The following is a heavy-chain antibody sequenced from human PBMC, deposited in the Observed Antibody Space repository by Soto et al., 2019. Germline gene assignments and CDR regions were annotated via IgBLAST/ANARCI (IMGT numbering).Heavy chain of an antibody. CDR1: GFTFNNYA. D-gene: IGHD2-8*02. CDR3: AKEASGGS. Sequence: EVQVLESGGGLVQPGGSLRLSCAASGFTFNNYAMSWVRQAPGKGLEWGSAVSGSGATTYYADSVKGRFTISRDNSKNTLYLQMNSLRTEDTAVYYCAKEASGGSWGQGTMVTVSS. V-gene: IGHV3-23*01. CDR2: VSGSGATT. J-gene: IGHJ3*01.